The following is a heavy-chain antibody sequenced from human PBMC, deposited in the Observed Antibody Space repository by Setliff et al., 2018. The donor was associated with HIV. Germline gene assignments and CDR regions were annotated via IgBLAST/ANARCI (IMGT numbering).Heavy chain of an antibody. CDR1: GGSFSGYY. Sequence: PSETLSLTCAVYGGSFSGYYWSWIRQPPGKGLEWIGEINHSGSTNYNPSLKSRVTISVDTSKNQFSLKLNSVTAADTAMYYCARVVDADYLDYWGQGTPVTV. J-gene: IGHJ4*02. CDR3: ARVVDADYLDY. D-gene: IGHD2-15*01. CDR2: INHSGST. V-gene: IGHV4-34*01.